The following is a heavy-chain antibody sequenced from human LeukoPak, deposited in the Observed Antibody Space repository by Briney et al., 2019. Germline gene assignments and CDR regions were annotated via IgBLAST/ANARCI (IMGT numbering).Heavy chain of an antibody. Sequence: GGSLRLSCAASEFTFSTYWMSWVRQAPGKGLEWVANIKQDGSEKYYMDSVKGRFTISRDTAKNSLYLQMNSLRAEDTAVYYCARAGKYYYGSETYYFFDYWGQGTLVTVSS. CDR3: ARAGKYYYGSETYYFFDY. D-gene: IGHD3-10*01. V-gene: IGHV3-7*01. CDR2: IKQDGSEK. CDR1: EFTFSTYW. J-gene: IGHJ4*02.